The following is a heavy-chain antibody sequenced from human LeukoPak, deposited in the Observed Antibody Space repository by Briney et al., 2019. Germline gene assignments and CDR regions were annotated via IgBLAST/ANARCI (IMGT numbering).Heavy chain of an antibody. CDR3: ASDNRIWFGELLQDPYYFDY. CDR1: GFTFSSYA. D-gene: IGHD3-10*01. J-gene: IGHJ4*02. V-gene: IGHV3-30*04. Sequence: GRSLRLSCAASGFTFSSYAMHWVRQAPGKGLEWVAFIRYDGSNKYYADSVKGRFTISRDNSKNTLYLQMNSLRAEDTAVYYCASDNRIWFGELLQDPYYFDYWGQGTLVTVSS. CDR2: IRYDGSNK.